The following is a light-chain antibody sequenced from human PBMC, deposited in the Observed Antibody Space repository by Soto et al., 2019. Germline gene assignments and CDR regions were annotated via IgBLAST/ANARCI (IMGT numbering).Light chain of an antibody. CDR1: QDIGSS. J-gene: IGKJ5*01. CDR3: QQLNSYPIT. Sequence: DIQLTYSPSFLSASVGDGVTITCRASQDIGSSVAWYQQKPGKAPKVLINAASTLQSGVPSRFSGSGSGTEFTLTINCLQPEDFATYYCQQLNSYPITFGQGTRLEIK. CDR2: AAS. V-gene: IGKV1-9*01.